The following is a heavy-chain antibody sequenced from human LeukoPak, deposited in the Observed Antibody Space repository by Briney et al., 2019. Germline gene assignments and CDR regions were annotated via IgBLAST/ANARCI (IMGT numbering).Heavy chain of an antibody. J-gene: IGHJ4*02. CDR3: ARDEVTTVVRY. CDR1: GFTFSSYS. Sequence: GGSLRLSCAASGFTFSSYSMNWVRQAPGKGLEWVSSISSSSYIYYADSVKGRFTISRDNAKNSLYLQMNSLRAEDTAVYYCARDEVTTVVRYWGQGTLVTVSS. V-gene: IGHV3-21*01. D-gene: IGHD4-23*01. CDR2: ISSSSYI.